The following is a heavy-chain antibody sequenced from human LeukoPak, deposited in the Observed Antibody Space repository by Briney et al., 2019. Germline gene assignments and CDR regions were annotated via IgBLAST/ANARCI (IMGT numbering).Heavy chain of an antibody. CDR3: AKDRSSSWYHSYFDY. CDR2: ISYDGSNK. J-gene: IGHJ4*02. D-gene: IGHD6-13*01. CDR1: GFTFSDYY. Sequence: GGSLRLSCTASGFTFSDYYMSWIRQAPGKGLEWVAVISYDGSNKYYADSVKGRFTISRDNSKNTLYLQMNSLRAEDTAVYYCAKDRSSSWYHSYFDYWGQGTLVTVSS. V-gene: IGHV3-30*18.